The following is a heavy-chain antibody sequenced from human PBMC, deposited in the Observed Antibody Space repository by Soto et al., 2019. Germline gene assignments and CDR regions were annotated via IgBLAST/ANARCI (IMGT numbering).Heavy chain of an antibody. CDR1: GFTISSHW. V-gene: IGHV3-74*01. CDR3: ARDAAGYCSGGSCYSTYYFDY. Sequence: EVQLVESGGGLVQPGGSLRLSCAASGFTISSHWMHWVRRAPGKGLVWVSRINGDGSSTNYADSVKGRFTISRDNSKNTLYLQMNSLRAEDTAVYYCARDAAGYCSGGSCYSTYYFDYWGQGTLVTVSS. J-gene: IGHJ4*02. CDR2: INGDGSST. D-gene: IGHD2-15*01.